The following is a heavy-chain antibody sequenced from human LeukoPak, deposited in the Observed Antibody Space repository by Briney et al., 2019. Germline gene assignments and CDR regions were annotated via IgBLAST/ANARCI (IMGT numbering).Heavy chain of an antibody. CDR3: ARDRIVVVTAIGLYYYYGMDV. CDR2: ISGSGGST. CDR1: GFTFSSYA. Sequence: PGGSLRLSCAASGFTFSSYAMSWVRQAPGKGLEWVSAISGSGGSTYYADSVKGRFTISRDNSKNSLYLQMNSLRAEDTAVYYCARDRIVVVTAIGLYYYYGMDVWGQGTTVTVSS. J-gene: IGHJ6*02. V-gene: IGHV3-23*01. D-gene: IGHD2-21*02.